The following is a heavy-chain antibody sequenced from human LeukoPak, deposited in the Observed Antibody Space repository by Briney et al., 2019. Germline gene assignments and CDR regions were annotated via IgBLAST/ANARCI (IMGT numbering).Heavy chain of an antibody. D-gene: IGHD6-6*01. CDR3: ARVLVH. CDR1: GFTFSSYA. Sequence: GGSLRLSCAASGFTFSSYAMHWVRQAPGKGLEYVSAISSNGGSTYYANSVKGRFTISRDNSKNTLYLQMGSLRAEDTAVYYCARVLVHWGQGTLVTVSS. J-gene: IGHJ4*02. CDR2: ISSNGGST. V-gene: IGHV3-64*01.